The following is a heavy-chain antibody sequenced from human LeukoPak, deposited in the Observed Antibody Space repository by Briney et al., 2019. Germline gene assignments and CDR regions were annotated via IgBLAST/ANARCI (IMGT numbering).Heavy chain of an antibody. CDR3: VRGGATGGRFEN. V-gene: IGHV3-23*01. CDR2: ISDSGGAT. J-gene: IGHJ4*02. D-gene: IGHD1-26*01. CDR1: GFTFTAYP. Sequence: GGSLRLSCAASGFTFTAYPLSWIRQAPGTGLEWVSAISDSGGATYYADSVKGRFTISRDNPKNSLYLQMNSLRAEDTAVYYCVRGGATGGRFENWGQGILVTVSS.